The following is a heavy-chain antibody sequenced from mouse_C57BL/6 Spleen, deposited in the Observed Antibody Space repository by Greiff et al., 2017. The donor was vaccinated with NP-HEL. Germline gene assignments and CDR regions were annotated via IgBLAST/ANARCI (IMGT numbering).Heavy chain of an antibody. CDR3: ARSGGYYYGSNYDYFDY. CDR2: IYPGDGDT. V-gene: IGHV1-82*01. CDR1: GYAFSNSW. Sequence: VQLVESGPELVKPGASVKISCKASGYAFSNSWMNWVKQRPGKGLEWIGQIYPGDGDTNYNGKFKGKATLTADKSSSTAYMQLSSLTSEDSAVDFCARSGGYYYGSNYDYFDYWGQGTTLTVSS. D-gene: IGHD1-1*01. J-gene: IGHJ2*01.